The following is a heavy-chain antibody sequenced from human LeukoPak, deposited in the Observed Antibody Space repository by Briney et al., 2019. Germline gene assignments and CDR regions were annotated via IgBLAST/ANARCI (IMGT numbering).Heavy chain of an antibody. CDR1: VDSITSHY. Sequence: SETLSLTCTVSVDSITSHYWSWVRQAPGKGLERIGCIFYSGSTNYSPSLKSRVTLSVATSKNQFSLGLKSVTAADTAVYFCARTGDYSRSTGGWFDPWGQGTLVTVSS. D-gene: IGHD4-11*01. CDR2: IFYSGST. J-gene: IGHJ5*02. CDR3: ARTGDYSRSTGGWFDP. V-gene: IGHV4-59*11.